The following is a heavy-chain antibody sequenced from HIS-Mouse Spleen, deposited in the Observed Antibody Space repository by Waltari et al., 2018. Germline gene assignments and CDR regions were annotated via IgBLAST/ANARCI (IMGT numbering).Heavy chain of an antibody. CDR3: ARKRTASGWFDP. V-gene: IGHV4-39*01. Sequence: QLQLQESGPGLVKPSETLSLPCTVSGGSISSSSYYWGWIRQPPGKGLEWIGSIYYSGSTYYNPSLKSRVTISVDTSKNQFSLKLSSVTAADTAVYYCARKRTASGWFDPWGQGTLVTVSS. D-gene: IGHD2-21*02. CDR1: GGSISSSSYY. J-gene: IGHJ5*02. CDR2: IYYSGST.